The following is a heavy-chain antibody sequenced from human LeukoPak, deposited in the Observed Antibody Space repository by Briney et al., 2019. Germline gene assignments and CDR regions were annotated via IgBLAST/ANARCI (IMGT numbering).Heavy chain of an antibody. J-gene: IGHJ6*04. V-gene: IGHV3-74*01. Sequence: VGSLRLSCAASGFTFSSYWMRWVRQAPGKGLVWVSRINSDGSSTTYADSVKGRFTISRGHAKNTLYLQMNSLTAEDTAVYYCERDSESSGRYQYYYYYYGIDGWGKRATVTVSS. CDR3: ERDSESSGRYQYYYYYYGIDG. CDR1: GFTFSSYW. CDR2: INSDGSST. D-gene: IGHD6-19*01.